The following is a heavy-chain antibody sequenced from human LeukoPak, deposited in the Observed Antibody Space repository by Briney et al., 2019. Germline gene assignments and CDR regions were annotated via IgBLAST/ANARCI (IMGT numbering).Heavy chain of an antibody. V-gene: IGHV3-23*01. CDR2: TSGSGGSK. J-gene: IGHJ3*01. CDR3: AKFPSYDSSGHDGFDV. Sequence: GGSLRLSCAASGFTFSSYAMSWVRQAPGKGLEWVSATSGSGGSKFYADSVKGRFTISRDNSKDTLYLQMNSLRAEDTAIYYCAKFPSYDSSGHDGFDVWGQGTRVTVSS. CDR1: GFTFSSYA. D-gene: IGHD3-22*01.